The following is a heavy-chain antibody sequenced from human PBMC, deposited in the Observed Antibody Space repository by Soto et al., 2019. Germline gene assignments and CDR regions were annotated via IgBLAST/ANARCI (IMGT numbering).Heavy chain of an antibody. D-gene: IGHD2-2*01. CDR1: GGSISSYY. CDR2: IYYSGST. J-gene: IGHJ4*02. Sequence: SETLSLTCTVSGGSISSYYWSWIRQPPGKGLEWIGYIYYSGSTNYNPSLKSRVTISVDTSKNQFSLKLSSVTAADTAVYYCASRRIDCSSTSCYVEFDYWGQGTLVTVSS. V-gene: IGHV4-59*01. CDR3: ASRRIDCSSTSCYVEFDY.